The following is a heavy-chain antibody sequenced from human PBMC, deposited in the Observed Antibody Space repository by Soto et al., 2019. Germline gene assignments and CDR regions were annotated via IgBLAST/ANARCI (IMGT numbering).Heavy chain of an antibody. CDR2: IKSRTYGGTT. CDR3: TTQYYYDSSGSFLS. J-gene: IGHJ4*02. D-gene: IGHD3-22*01. CDR1: GLTFSTDW. Sequence: EVQLVESGGGLVKPGGSLRLSCAVSGLTFSTDWMTWVRQAPGKGLEWVGRIKSRTYGGTTDCSAPVTGSFTRSEDDSKNTLYRQMNSVKTEGAAVYYCTTQYYYDSSGSFLSWGQGTLVTVAS. V-gene: IGHV3-15*01.